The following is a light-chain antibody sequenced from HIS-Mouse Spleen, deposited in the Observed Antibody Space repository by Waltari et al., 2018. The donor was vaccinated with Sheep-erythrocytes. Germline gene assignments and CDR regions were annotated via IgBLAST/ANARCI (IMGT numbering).Light chain of an antibody. CDR1: ALPKKY. Sequence: SYELTQPPSVSVSPGQTARFTCSGDALPKKYAYWYQQKSGQAPVLVIYEDSKRPSGIPERFSGSSSGTMATLTISGAQVEDEADYYCYSTDSSGNHSVFGGGTKLTVL. J-gene: IGLJ2*01. CDR2: EDS. CDR3: YSTDSSGNHSV. V-gene: IGLV3-10*01.